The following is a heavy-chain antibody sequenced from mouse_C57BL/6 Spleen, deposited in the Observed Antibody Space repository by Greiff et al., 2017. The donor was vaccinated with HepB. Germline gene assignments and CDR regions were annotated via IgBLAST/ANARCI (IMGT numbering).Heavy chain of an antibody. CDR1: GFTFSSYA. Sequence: EVMLVESGGGLVKPGGSLKLSCAASGFTFSSYAMSWVRQTPEKRLEWVATISDGGSYTYYPDNVKGRFTISRDNAKNNLYLQMRHLKSEDTAMYYCARDREYGFAYWGQGTLVTVSA. CDR3: ARDREYGFAY. D-gene: IGHD5-1*01. CDR2: ISDGGSYT. V-gene: IGHV5-4*01. J-gene: IGHJ3*01.